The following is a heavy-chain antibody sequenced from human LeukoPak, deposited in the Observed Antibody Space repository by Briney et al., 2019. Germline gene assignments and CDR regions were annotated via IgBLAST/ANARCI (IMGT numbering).Heavy chain of an antibody. CDR1: GYSISSGYY. V-gene: IGHV4-38-2*02. D-gene: IGHD3-10*01. J-gene: IGHJ2*01. Sequence: PSETLSLTCTVSGYSISSGYYWGWIRQPPGKGLERIGSIYHSGSTYYNPSLKSRVTISVDTSKNQFSLKLSSVTAADTAVYYCARDIRWGGLWGRGTLVTVSS. CDR3: ARDIRWGGL. CDR2: IYHSGST.